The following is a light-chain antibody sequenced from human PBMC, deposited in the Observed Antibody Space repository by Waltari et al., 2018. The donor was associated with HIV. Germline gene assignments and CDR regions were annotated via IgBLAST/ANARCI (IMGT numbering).Light chain of an antibody. CDR2: EVS. V-gene: IGLV2-14*01. CDR3: TSYISSSSPV. CDR1: STDLRNYNS. J-gene: IGLJ3*02. Sequence: QSALTQPASVSGSPGQSITISCTGTSTDLRNYNSVSWFKHHPGKAPKVIIYEVSNRPSGCSSRFSGSRSANTASLTIAGLQAEDEADYFCTSYISSSSPVFGGGTKVTVL.